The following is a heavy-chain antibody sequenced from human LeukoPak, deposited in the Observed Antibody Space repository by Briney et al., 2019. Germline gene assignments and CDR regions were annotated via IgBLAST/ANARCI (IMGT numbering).Heavy chain of an antibody. J-gene: IGHJ4*02. CDR2: ICSSSSYT. Sequence: GSLRLSCAASGFTFSDYYMSWIRQAPGKGLEWVSYICSSSSYTNYADSVKGRFTISRDNAKNALYLQMNSLRAEDTAVYYCARDQGYCSSTSCYEVRYFDYWGQGTLVTVSS. CDR3: ARDQGYCSSTSCYEVRYFDY. V-gene: IGHV3-11*06. CDR1: GFTFSDYY. D-gene: IGHD2-2*01.